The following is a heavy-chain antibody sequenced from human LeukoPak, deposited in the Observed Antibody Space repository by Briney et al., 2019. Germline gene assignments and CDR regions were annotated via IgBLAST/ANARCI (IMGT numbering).Heavy chain of an antibody. Sequence: GGSLRLSCAASGFTFSSYSMNWVRQAPGKGLEWVSYIGSSSSTIYYADSVKGRFTISRDNAKNSLYLQMNSLRAEDTAVYYCASVTRDYWGQGTLVTVSS. J-gene: IGHJ4*02. V-gene: IGHV3-48*01. CDR2: IGSSSSTI. CDR1: GFTFSSYS. CDR3: ASVTRDY.